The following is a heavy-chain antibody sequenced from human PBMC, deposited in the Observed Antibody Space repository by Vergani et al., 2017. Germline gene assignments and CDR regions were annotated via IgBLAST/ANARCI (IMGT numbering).Heavy chain of an antibody. CDR1: GGTFSSYA. Sequence: QVQLVQSGAEVKKPGSSVKVSCKASGGTFSSYAISWVRQAPGQGLEWMGGISPIFGTANYEQKFQGRVTITADESTSTAYMELSSLRSEDTAVYYCARYCSSTSCYNAEYFQHWGQGTLVTVSS. D-gene: IGHD2-2*02. CDR2: ISPIFGTA. CDR3: ARYCSSTSCYNAEYFQH. J-gene: IGHJ1*01. V-gene: IGHV1-69*01.